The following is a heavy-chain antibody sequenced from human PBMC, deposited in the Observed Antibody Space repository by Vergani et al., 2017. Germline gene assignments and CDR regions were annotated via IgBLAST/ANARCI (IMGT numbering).Heavy chain of an antibody. CDR2: ISAYNGNT. Sequence: QVQLVQSGAEVKKPGASVKVSCKASGYTFTSYGISWVRQAPGQGLEWMGWISAYNGNTNYAQKLQGRVTMTTDTSTSTAYMERRSRRSDDTAVYYCAREGGFWEQWLVVAFDIWGQGTMVTVSS. CDR3: AREGGFWEQWLVVAFDI. CDR1: GYTFTSYG. J-gene: IGHJ3*02. V-gene: IGHV1-18*04. D-gene: IGHD6-19*01.